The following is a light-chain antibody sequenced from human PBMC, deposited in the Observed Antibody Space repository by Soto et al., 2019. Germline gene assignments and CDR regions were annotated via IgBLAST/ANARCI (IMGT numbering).Light chain of an antibody. CDR1: SSDVGGYNY. J-gene: IGLJ2*01. CDR2: DVS. CDR3: CSYAGTYTL. V-gene: IGLV2-11*01. Sequence: QSALTKPRSVSGSPGQSVTISCTGTSSDVGGYNYVSLYQQHPGKAPKLMIYDVSKRPSGVPDRFSGYTSGNTASLTISGLQAEDEADYYCCSYAGTYTLFGGGTKLTVL.